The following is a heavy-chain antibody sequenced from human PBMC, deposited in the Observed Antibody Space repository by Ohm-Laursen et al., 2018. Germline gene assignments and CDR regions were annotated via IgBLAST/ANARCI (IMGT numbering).Heavy chain of an antibody. Sequence: SLRLSCSASGFTFDDYAMHWVRQAPGKGLEWVSVIYSGGSTYYADSVKGRFTISRDNSKNTLYLQMNSLRAEDTAVYYCATIGESSPWGQGTLVTVSS. J-gene: IGHJ5*02. V-gene: IGHV3-66*01. CDR1: GFTFDDYA. CDR2: IYSGGST. D-gene: IGHD3-10*01. CDR3: ATIGESSP.